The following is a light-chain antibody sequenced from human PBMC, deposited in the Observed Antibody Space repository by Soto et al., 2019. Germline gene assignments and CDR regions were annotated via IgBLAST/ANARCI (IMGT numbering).Light chain of an antibody. Sequence: QSALTPPTSLSVTPGQSMTSSCPGTSTDFGGYNYVSWIQQHPGKAPILMIYDVSIRPSGVSNRFSGSKSGNTASLTISGLQAEDEADYYCSSYTSSSTLGVFGTGSKVTVL. J-gene: IGLJ1*01. CDR1: STDFGGYNY. CDR2: DVS. V-gene: IGLV2-14*01. CDR3: SSYTSSSTLGV.